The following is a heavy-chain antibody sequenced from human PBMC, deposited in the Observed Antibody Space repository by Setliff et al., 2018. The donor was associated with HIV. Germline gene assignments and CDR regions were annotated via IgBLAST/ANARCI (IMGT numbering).Heavy chain of an antibody. CDR1: GYTFTTYG. CDR2: ISTYSDET. D-gene: IGHD3-22*01. J-gene: IGHJ3*02. CDR3: ARDLESYYYDSSGDAFDI. Sequence: ASVKVSCKPSGYTFTTYGLSWVRQAPGQGLEWMGWISTYSDETSSSQNLQGRLTMTTDTSTGTAYMELRSLRSDDTAVYYCARDLESYYYDSSGDAFDIWGQGTMVTVSS. V-gene: IGHV1-18*01.